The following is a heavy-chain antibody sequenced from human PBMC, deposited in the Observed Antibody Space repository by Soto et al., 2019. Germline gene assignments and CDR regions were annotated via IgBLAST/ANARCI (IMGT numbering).Heavy chain of an antibody. CDR3: ARDLVATDYGMDV. Sequence: ASVKVSCKASGYTFTSYYMHWVRQAPGQGLEWMGIINPSGGSTSYAQKFQGRVTMTRDTSTSTVYMELSSLRPEDTAVYYCARDLVATDYGMDVWGQGTTVTVSS. D-gene: IGHD5-12*01. J-gene: IGHJ6*02. CDR1: GYTFTSYY. CDR2: INPSGGST. V-gene: IGHV1-46*01.